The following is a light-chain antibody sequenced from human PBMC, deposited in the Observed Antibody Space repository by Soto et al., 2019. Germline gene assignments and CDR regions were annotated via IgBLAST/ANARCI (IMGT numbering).Light chain of an antibody. CDR3: QQYNNWPPWT. J-gene: IGKJ1*01. V-gene: IGKV3-15*01. CDR2: GAS. CDR1: QSVTSN. Sequence: SQYPGTLSLSKGERATLSCRAIQSVTSNYLAWFQQSPGQTPRLLIYGASTRATGIPVRFSGSGSGTEFSLTISSLQSEDFAFYYCQQYNNWPPWTFGQGTKVDIK.